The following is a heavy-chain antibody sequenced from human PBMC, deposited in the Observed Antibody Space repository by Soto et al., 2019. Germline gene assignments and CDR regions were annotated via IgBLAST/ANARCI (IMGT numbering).Heavy chain of an antibody. CDR2: IWYDGDPK. D-gene: IGHD5-12*01. V-gene: IGHV3-33*01. Sequence: GGSLRLSCAASGFTFSAYAMHWVRQAPGKGLEWVAVIWYDGDPKYYADSVRGRFTISRDTSQDTLYPQMNSLRAEDTAVYYCARVGSGYDYGTIDYWGQGTLVTVSS. J-gene: IGHJ4*02. CDR1: GFTFSAYA. CDR3: ARVGSGYDYGTIDY.